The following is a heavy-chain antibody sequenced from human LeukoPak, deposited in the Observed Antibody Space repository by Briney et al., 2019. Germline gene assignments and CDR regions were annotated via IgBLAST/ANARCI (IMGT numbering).Heavy chain of an antibody. CDR2: INHSGST. CDR3: ARYRIAAAGKSLKNWFDP. CDR1: GGSFSGYY. J-gene: IGHJ5*02. V-gene: IGHV4-34*01. D-gene: IGHD6-13*01. Sequence: SETLSLTCAVYGGSFSGYYWSWIRQPPGKGLEWIGEINHSGSTNYNPSLKSRVTISVDTSKNQFSLKLSSVTAADTAVYYCARYRIAAAGKSLKNWFDPWGQGTLVTVSS.